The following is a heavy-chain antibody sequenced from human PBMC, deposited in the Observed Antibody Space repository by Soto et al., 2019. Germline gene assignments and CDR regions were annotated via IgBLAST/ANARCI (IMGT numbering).Heavy chain of an antibody. V-gene: IGHV4-59*01. D-gene: IGHD3-9*01. Sequence: ETLSLTCTVSGGSISSYYWSWIRQPPGKGLEWIGDIYYSGSTNYNPSLKSRVTISVDTSKNQVSLKLSSVTAADTAVYYCARDQGDYDILTGLSTYGMDVWGQGTTVTVSS. CDR2: IYYSGST. CDR1: GGSISSYY. CDR3: ARDQGDYDILTGLSTYGMDV. J-gene: IGHJ6*02.